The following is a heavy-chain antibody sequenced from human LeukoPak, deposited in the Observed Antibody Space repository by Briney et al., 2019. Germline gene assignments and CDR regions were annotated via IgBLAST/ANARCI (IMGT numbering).Heavy chain of an antibody. CDR2: INQDVGQK. J-gene: IGHJ4*02. CDR3: ATNTRAYAVLLAY. CDR1: GFTLSSSW. V-gene: IGHV3-7*01. Sequence: GGSLRLSCAASGFTLSSSWMIWARHAPGKGLEWVANINQDVGQKYYLDSVKGRFSISRDNADNSLYLQMDGLRAEDTAVYYCATNTRAYAVLLAYWGQGTLVTVSS. D-gene: IGHD4-17*01.